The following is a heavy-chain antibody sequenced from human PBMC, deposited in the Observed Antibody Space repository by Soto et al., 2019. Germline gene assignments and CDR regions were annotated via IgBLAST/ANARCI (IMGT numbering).Heavy chain of an antibody. CDR2: IIPILGIA. CDR1: GGTFSSYT. CDR3: ARNIVATIGRDDAFDI. V-gene: IGHV1-69*02. J-gene: IGHJ3*02. Sequence: QVQLVQSGAEVKKPGSSVKVSCKASGGTFSSYTISWVRQAPGQGLEWMGRIIPILGIANYAQKFQGRVTITADKSTSTAYMELSSLRSEDTAVYYCARNIVATIGRDDAFDIWGQGTMVTVSS. D-gene: IGHD5-12*01.